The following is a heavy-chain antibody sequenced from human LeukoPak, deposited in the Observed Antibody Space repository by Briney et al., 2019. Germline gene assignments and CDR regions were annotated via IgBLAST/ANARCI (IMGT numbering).Heavy chain of an antibody. CDR1: GFTFSSYW. Sequence: PGGSLRLSCAASGFTFSSYWMSWVRQAPGEGLEWVANIKPDGSEKYYVDSVKGRSTISRDNAKNSLSLQMNSLRADDTAVYYCARTKMNSAYFDSWGQGSLVTVSS. CDR3: ARTKMNSAYFDS. D-gene: IGHD2-21*01. V-gene: IGHV3-7*04. J-gene: IGHJ4*02. CDR2: IKPDGSEK.